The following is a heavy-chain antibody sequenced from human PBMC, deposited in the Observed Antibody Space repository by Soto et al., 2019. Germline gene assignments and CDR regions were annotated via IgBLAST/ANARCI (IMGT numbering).Heavy chain of an antibody. Sequence: QVQLVQSGAEVKKPGASVKVSCKASGYTFTSYGISWVRQAPGQGLEWMGWISAYNGNTNYAQKLQGRVTMTTDTSTSTAYRELRSLRSDDTAVYYCARDQGSSSWEGYYGMDVWGQGTTVTVSS. J-gene: IGHJ6*02. CDR3: ARDQGSSSWEGYYGMDV. CDR1: GYTFTSYG. V-gene: IGHV1-18*01. CDR2: ISAYNGNT. D-gene: IGHD6-13*01.